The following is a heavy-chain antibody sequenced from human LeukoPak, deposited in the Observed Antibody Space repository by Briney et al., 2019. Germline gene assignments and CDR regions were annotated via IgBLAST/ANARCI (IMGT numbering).Heavy chain of an antibody. CDR2: INPNSGGT. V-gene: IGHV1-2*02. D-gene: IGHD1-14*01. Sequence: ASVKVSCKASGYSFTSYGINWVRQAPGQGLEWMGWINPNSGGTNYAQKFQGRVTMTRDTSISTAYMELSRLRSDDTAVYYCARVTWETTYDYWGQGTLVTVSS. CDR1: GYSFTSYG. CDR3: ARVTWETTYDY. J-gene: IGHJ4*02.